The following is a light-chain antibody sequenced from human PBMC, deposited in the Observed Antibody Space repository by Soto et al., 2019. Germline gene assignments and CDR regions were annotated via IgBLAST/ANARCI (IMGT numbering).Light chain of an antibody. CDR3: QQYGTSPQT. J-gene: IGKJ1*01. Sequence: EIVLTQSPGTLALSPGERAALSRRASESVSSTFLAWYQQKPGQAPRLLIYGTSNRASDIPHRFSGSGSGTDLTLTISRLEPEDFAVYYCQQYGTSPQTFGQGTKVDIK. V-gene: IGKV3-20*01. CDR1: ESVSSTF. CDR2: GTS.